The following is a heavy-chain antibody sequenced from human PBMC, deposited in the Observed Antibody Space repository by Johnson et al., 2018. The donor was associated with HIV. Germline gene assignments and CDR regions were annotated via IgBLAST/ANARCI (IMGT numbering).Heavy chain of an antibody. J-gene: IGHJ3*02. CDR1: GFTFSSYG. V-gene: IGHV3-7*01. Sequence: VQLVESGGGVVQPGGSLRLSCAASGFTFSSYGMHWVRQAPGKGLEWVANIKQDGSEKYYVDSVKGRFTISRDNAKNSLYLQMNSLRAEDTAVYYCARDTYCSGCSCYSNAFDIWGQGTMVTVSS. CDR2: IKQDGSEK. CDR3: ARDTYCSGCSCYSNAFDI. D-gene: IGHD2-15*01.